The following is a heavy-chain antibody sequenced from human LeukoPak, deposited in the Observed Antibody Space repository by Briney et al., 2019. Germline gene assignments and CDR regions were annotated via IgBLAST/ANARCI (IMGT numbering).Heavy chain of an antibody. CDR3: ARPAATGTNNGPEKY. CDR1: GFTFSDYY. J-gene: IGHJ4*02. D-gene: IGHD1-26*01. V-gene: IGHV3-11*01. CDR2: ISGTGYTI. Sequence: GGSLRLSCAASGFTFSDYYMTWIRQAPGKGLEWISFISGTGYTIYYTDSVRGRFTISRDNAKNSLYLQMNSLRAEDTAVYYRARPAATGTNNGPEKYRGQGTLVTVSS.